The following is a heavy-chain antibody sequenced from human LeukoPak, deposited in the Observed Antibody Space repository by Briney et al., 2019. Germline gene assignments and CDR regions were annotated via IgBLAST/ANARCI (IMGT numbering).Heavy chain of an antibody. D-gene: IGHD3-10*01. J-gene: IGHJ5*02. CDR2: ISPSGGST. V-gene: IGHV1-46*01. CDR3: AREGTFSRPRNWFDP. CDR1: GYTFTGYY. Sequence: ASVKVSCKASGYTFTGYYMHWVRQAPGQGLEWMGMISPSGGSTTYAQKFQGRVTMTRDTSTSTVYMELSILRSEDTAVYYCAREGTFSRPRNWFDPWGQGTLVTVSS.